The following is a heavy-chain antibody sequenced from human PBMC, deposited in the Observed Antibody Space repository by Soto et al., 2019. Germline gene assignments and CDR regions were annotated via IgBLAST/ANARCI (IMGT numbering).Heavy chain of an antibody. V-gene: IGHV1-8*01. J-gene: IGHJ4*02. CDR1: GYSFLSND. CDR2: MNANSGIT. D-gene: IGHD2-2*01. Sequence: ASVKVSCKASGYSFLSNDITWVRQAPGQGLEWMGWMNANSGITGYAEKFQDRVTMTRNTSISTAYMELSSLTSEDTAVYYCARDSTSPDYRGQGTLVTVSS. CDR3: ARDSTSPDY.